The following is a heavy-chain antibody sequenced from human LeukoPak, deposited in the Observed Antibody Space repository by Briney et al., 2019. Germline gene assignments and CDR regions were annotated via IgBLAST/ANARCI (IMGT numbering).Heavy chain of an antibody. J-gene: IGHJ4*02. CDR2: ISSSSSYI. CDR3: AKDLTTVTTQGDY. Sequence: GGSLRLSCAASGFTFSSYSMNWVRQAPGKGLEWVSSISSSSSYIYYADSVKGRFTISRDNSKNTLYLQMNSLRTEDTAVYYCAKDLTTVTTQGDYWGQGTLVTVSS. CDR1: GFTFSSYS. D-gene: IGHD4-17*01. V-gene: IGHV3-21*01.